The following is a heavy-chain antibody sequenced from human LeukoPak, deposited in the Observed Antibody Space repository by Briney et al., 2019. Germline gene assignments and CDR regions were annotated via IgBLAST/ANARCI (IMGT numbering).Heavy chain of an antibody. CDR2: ISAYNGNT. D-gene: IGHD1-26*01. CDR1: GYTFTSYG. J-gene: IGHJ6*02. CDR3: ASSLGATHYYYYSMDV. V-gene: IGHV1-18*01. Sequence: ASVKVSCKASGYTFTSYGICWVRQAPGQGLEWMGWISAYNGNTNYAKKLQGRVTMTTDTSTRTAYRELRSLRSDDTAVYYCASSLGATHYYYYSMDVWGQGTTVTVSS.